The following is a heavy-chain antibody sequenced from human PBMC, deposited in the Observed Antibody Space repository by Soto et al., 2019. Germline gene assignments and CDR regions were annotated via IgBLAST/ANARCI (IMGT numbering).Heavy chain of an antibody. CDR1: GFTFSSYG. Sequence: GGSLRLSCAASGFTFSSYGMHWVRQAPGKGLEWVAVISYDGSNKYYADSVKGRFTISRDNSKNTLYLQMNSLRAEDTAVYYCAKEVARTIFGPPQPFDYWGQGTLVTVSS. CDR2: ISYDGSNK. J-gene: IGHJ4*02. CDR3: AKEVARTIFGPPQPFDY. V-gene: IGHV3-30*18. D-gene: IGHD3-3*01.